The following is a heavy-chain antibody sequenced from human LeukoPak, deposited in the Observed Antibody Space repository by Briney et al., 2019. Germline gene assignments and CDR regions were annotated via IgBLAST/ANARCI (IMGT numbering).Heavy chain of an antibody. CDR3: ARDGGSGWYTSSSFDY. Sequence: PSETLSLTCTVSGGSISSGSYYWSWIRQPAGKGLEWIGRIYTSGSTNYNPSLKSRVTISVDTSKNQFSLKLSSVTAVDTAVYYCARDGGSGWYTSSSFDYWDQGTLVTVSS. CDR1: GGSISSGSYY. J-gene: IGHJ4*02. CDR2: IYTSGST. D-gene: IGHD6-19*01. V-gene: IGHV4-61*02.